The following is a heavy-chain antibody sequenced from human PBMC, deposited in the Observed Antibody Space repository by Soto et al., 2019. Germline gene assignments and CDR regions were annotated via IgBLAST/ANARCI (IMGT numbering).Heavy chain of an antibody. Sequence: GESLKISCKGSGYSFTSYWISWVRQMPGKGLEWMGRIDPSDSYTNYSPSFQGHVTISADKSISTAYLQWSSLKASDTAMYYCARQVVVVPAAYYYGMDVWGQGTTVTVSS. CDR3: ARQVVVVPAAYYYGMDV. CDR2: IDPSDSYT. J-gene: IGHJ6*02. D-gene: IGHD2-2*01. CDR1: GYSFTSYW. V-gene: IGHV5-10-1*01.